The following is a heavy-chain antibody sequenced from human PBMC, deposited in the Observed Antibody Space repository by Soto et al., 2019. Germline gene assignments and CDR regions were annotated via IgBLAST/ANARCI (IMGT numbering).Heavy chain of an antibody. CDR1: GGSINSNYF. D-gene: IGHD3-3*01. CDR3: ARGQNDFWSGYYYYGMDV. V-gene: IGHV4-39*07. CDR2: IYYGGNT. J-gene: IGHJ6*02. Sequence: SETLSLTCVVSGGSINSNYFWGWIRQPPGRGLEWIGSIYYGGNTYYNPSLNSRVTVSVDTSKNQFSLKLSSVTAADTAVYYCARGQNDFWSGYYYYGMDVWGQGTTVTVSS.